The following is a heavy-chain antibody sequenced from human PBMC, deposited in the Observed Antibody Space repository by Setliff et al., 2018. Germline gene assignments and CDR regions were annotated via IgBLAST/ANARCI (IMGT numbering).Heavy chain of an antibody. J-gene: IGHJ3*01. CDR2: LDWDDDK. D-gene: IGHD6-6*01. CDR3: ARLPPLVQNNGASNHAFDV. CDR1: GFSLSTTETH. V-gene: IGHV2-70*04. Sequence: GSGPTLVNPTQTLTLTCTFSGFSLSTTETHVSWIRQPPGKAPEWLARLDWDDDKFYNTSLRSRLTLSKDTPKNQVILTMTNMDPADTATYYCARLPPLVQNNGASNHAFDVWGPGAVVTVSS.